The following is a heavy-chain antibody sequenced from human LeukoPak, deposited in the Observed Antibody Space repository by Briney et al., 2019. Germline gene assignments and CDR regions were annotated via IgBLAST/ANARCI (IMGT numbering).Heavy chain of an antibody. J-gene: IGHJ6*03. Sequence: SETLSLTCTVSGGSISSYYWSWIRQPPGKGLEWIGYIYYSGSTNYNPSLKSRVTISVDTSKNQFSLKLSSVTAADTAVYYCARGVGALSGDYYYYYMDVWGKGTTVTVSS. D-gene: IGHD1-26*01. CDR3: ARGVGALSGDYYYYYMDV. CDR1: GGSISSYY. V-gene: IGHV4-59*01. CDR2: IYYSGST.